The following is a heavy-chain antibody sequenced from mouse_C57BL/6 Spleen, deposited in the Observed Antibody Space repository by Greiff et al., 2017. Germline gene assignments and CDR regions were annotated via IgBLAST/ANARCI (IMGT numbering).Heavy chain of an antibody. CDR3: ARYYGSSFYYAMDY. J-gene: IGHJ4*01. D-gene: IGHD1-1*01. CDR1: GYTFTDYN. V-gene: IGHV1-22*01. CDR2: INPNNGGT. Sequence: EVQLQQSGPELVKPGASVKMSCKASGYTFTDYNMHWVKQSHGKSLEWIGYINPNNGGTSYNQTFKGKATLSVNKSSSTAYMELRSLTSEDSAVYYCARYYGSSFYYAMDYWGQGTSVTVSS.